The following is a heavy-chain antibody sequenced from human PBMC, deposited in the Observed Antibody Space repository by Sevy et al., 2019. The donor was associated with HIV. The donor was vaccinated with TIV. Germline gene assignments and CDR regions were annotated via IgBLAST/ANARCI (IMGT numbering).Heavy chain of an antibody. V-gene: IGHV3-33*01. CDR1: GFSISGYD. CDR2: IWYDGTNK. D-gene: IGHD6-19*01. CDR3: AREDIRVAGIGYYFHS. Sequence: GGSLRLSCAASGFSISGYDMHWVRQAPGKGLEWVAGIWYDGTNKEYADSVKGRFTISRDNSKNTLYLQMNSLRAEDTAVYYCAREDIRVAGIGYYFHSWGQGTLVTVSS. J-gene: IGHJ4*02.